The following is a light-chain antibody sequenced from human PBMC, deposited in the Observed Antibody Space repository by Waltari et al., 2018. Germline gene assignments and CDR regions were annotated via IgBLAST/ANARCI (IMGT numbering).Light chain of an antibody. Sequence: SSELTQDPAVSVALGQTVRITCQGESLRSYYASWYQQKQGQAPVLVIDGKNNRHSGIPDRFAVSSSGNTASLTITGAHAEDESDYYCNSRDSSGNHRVVFGGVTKLTVL. V-gene: IGLV3-19*01. J-gene: IGLJ2*01. CDR3: NSRDSSGNHRVV. CDR2: GKN. CDR1: SLRSYY.